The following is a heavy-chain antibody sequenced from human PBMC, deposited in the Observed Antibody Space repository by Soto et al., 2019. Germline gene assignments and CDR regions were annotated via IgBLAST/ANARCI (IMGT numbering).Heavy chain of an antibody. CDR2: ITSGSDYI. CDR1: GFTFSSYT. V-gene: IGHV3-21*01. CDR3: TREHVVTIFRRGQRDSFDN. J-gene: IGHJ4*02. Sequence: EVQLVESGGGLVNSGGSLRLSCAASGFTFSSYTMNWVRQAPGKGLEWVAFITSGSDYIYDADSVKGRFTICSDDANNSLVLQMSTLRAEDTAVYYCTREHVVTIFRRGQRDSFDNWSQGPLVTVSS. D-gene: IGHD3-9*01.